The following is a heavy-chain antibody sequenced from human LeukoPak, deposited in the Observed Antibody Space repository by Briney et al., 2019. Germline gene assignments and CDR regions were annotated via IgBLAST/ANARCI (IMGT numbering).Heavy chain of an antibody. V-gene: IGHV4-4*07. D-gene: IGHD3-3*01. CDR3: ARAGGIPLSDYDLWTIHGHYGMDV. Sequence: SEILSLTCTVSGGSISSYYWSWIRQPAGKGLEWIGRIYTSGSTNYNPSLKSRVTMSVDTSKNQFSLKLSSVTAADTAVYYCARAGGIPLSDYDLWTIHGHYGMDVWGQGTTVTVSS. CDR2: IYTSGST. J-gene: IGHJ6*02. CDR1: GGSISSYY.